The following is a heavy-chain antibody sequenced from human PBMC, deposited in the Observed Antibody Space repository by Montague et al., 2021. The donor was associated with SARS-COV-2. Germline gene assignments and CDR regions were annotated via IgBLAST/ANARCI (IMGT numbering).Heavy chain of an antibody. CDR1: GDSIISFY. CDR3: ARDQANYGLDV. J-gene: IGHJ6*02. V-gene: IGHV4-59*01. Sequence: SETLSLTCTVSGDSIISFYWTWVRQSPGKGLEWIGNVYYTGNTKYKLSLEGRVTISVDTSKSQFSLKLSSVTAADTAVYYCARDQANYGLDVWGQGTTVTVSS. CDR2: VYYTGNT.